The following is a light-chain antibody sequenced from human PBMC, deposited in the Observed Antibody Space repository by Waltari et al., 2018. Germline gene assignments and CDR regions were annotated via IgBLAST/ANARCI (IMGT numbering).Light chain of an antibody. Sequence: SALNRPPSASGSPGQSDTIPCTGTSSDVGGYNYVSWYPQYPGKAPNLMIYEVRKRPSGVPERFSGSKSGNTASLTVSGLQGDDEADYYCSSYAGSNTVVFGGGTKLTVL. J-gene: IGLJ2*01. CDR2: EVR. CDR1: SSDVGGYNY. V-gene: IGLV2-8*01. CDR3: SSYAGSNTVV.